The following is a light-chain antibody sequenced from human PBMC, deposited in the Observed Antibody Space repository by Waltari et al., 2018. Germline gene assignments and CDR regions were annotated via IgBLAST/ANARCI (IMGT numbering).Light chain of an antibody. CDR3: CSYAGTSTWV. CDR2: EFGD. CDR1: RRDVGGYDL. Sequence: QSALTQPASVSGSPGPSVTISCTGTRRDVGGYDLVSWYQHHPGTAPKLIIYEFGDKRPSGVSNRFSGSKSDNTASLTISGLQAEDEADYYCCSYAGTSTWVFGGGTKLTVL. V-gene: IGLV2-23*01. J-gene: IGLJ3*02.